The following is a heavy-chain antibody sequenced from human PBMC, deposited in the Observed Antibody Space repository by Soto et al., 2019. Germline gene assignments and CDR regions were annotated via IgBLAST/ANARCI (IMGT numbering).Heavy chain of an antibody. CDR3: AKDLQSYGDYDYYCYGMDV. V-gene: IGHV3-30*18. J-gene: IGHJ6*02. CDR2: ISYDGTNK. Sequence: QVQLVESGGGEVQPGRPLTISCAASGFTFSTYGMHWVRQTPGKGLEWVAVISYDGTNKFYSDSVKGRFTISRDNFKNTLTLQMNSLRADDTAVYSCAKDLQSYGDYDYYCYGMDVWGLGTRVTVSS. CDR1: GFTFSTYG. D-gene: IGHD4-17*01.